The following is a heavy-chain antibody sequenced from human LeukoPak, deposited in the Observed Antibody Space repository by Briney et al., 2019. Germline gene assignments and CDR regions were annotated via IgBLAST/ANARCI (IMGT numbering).Heavy chain of an antibody. D-gene: IGHD4-17*01. CDR3: AKVPVTTKPYYFDY. CDR2: ISSNGGST. J-gene: IGHJ4*02. CDR1: GFTFSMYA. Sequence: GGSLRLSCAASGFTFSMYAMHWVRQAPGKGLEYVSAISSNGGSTYYANSVKGRFSISRDNAKNTLYLQMNSLRAEDTAVYYCAKVPVTTKPYYFDYWGRGTLVTVSS. V-gene: IGHV3-64*01.